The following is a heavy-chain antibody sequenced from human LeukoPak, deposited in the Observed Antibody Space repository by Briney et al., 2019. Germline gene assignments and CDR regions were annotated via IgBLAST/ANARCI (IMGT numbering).Heavy chain of an antibody. D-gene: IGHD2/OR15-2a*01. CDR1: GFTFSRYW. CDR3: ARGGFSHAFDV. J-gene: IGHJ3*01. Sequence: PGGSLRLSCAASGFTFSRYWIHWVLQAPGKGLVWVSRINNDGSDTIYADSVKGRFAMSRDNAKNTVFLQMSGLRAEDTAVYYCARGGFSHAFDVWGQGTTVTVSS. V-gene: IGHV3-74*01. CDR2: INNDGSDT.